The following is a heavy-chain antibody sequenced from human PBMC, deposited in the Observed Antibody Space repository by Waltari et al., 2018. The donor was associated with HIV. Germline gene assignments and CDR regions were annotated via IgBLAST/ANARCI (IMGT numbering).Heavy chain of an antibody. CDR3: AGDQDYYDSSGYTCYAFDP. D-gene: IGHD3-22*01. Sequence: QVRLQESGPGLVKPSETLSLTCSVSASSIHSRSYWGWLRQAPGKGLEWIGSIYRTGTTYYNPSLKSRVSISLNMSRNQFSLKWTSVTAADTAVYYCAGDQDYYDSSGYTCYAFDPWGQGTMVIVSS. CDR2: IYRTGTT. J-gene: IGHJ3*01. CDR1: ASSIHSRSY. V-gene: IGHV4-38-2*02.